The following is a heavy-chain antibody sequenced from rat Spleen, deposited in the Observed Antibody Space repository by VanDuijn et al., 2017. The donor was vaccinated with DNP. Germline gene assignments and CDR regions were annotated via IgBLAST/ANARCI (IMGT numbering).Heavy chain of an antibody. CDR1: GFIFSNYW. V-gene: IGHV5-31*01. CDR3: ARRVYYGWLDA. D-gene: IGHD1-6*01. Sequence: EVQLVESGGGPVQPGRSLKLSCVASGFIFSNYWMTWIRQAPGKGLEWVASISYDGSSTYYRDSVKGRFTISRDNAKSTLYLQMDSLRSEDTATYYCARRVYYGWLDAWGQGASVTVSS. CDR2: ISYDGSST. J-gene: IGHJ4*01.